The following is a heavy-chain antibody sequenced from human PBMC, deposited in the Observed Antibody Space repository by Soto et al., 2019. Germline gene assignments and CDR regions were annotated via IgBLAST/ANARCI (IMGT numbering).Heavy chain of an antibody. J-gene: IGHJ3*02. V-gene: IGHV1-69*13. CDR2: IIPIFGTA. Sequence: SVKVSCKASGGTFSSYAISWVRQAPGQGLEWMGGIIPIFGTANYAQKFQGRVTITADESTSTAYMELSSLRSEDTAVYYCARDWPKNYDYVWGSRGAFDIWGQGTMVTVSS. D-gene: IGHD3-16*01. CDR1: GGTFSSYA. CDR3: ARDWPKNYDYVWGSRGAFDI.